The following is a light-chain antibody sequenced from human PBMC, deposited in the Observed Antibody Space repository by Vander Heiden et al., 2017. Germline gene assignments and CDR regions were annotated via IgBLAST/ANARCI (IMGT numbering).Light chain of an antibody. CDR2: QDS. CDR3: QAWDSSTYV. Sequence: SYELTQRPSVSVSPGRTASITCSGDKLGDKYACWYQQKPGQSPVLVIYQDSKRPSGIPERFSGSNSGNTATLTISGTQAMDEADYYCQAWDSSTYVFGTGTKVTVL. J-gene: IGLJ1*01. V-gene: IGLV3-1*01. CDR1: KLGDKY.